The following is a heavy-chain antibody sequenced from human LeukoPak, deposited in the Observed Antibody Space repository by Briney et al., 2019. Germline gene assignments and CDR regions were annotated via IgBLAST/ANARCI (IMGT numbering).Heavy chain of an antibody. J-gene: IGHJ4*02. Sequence: ASVKVSCKVSGYTLTELSMHWVRQAPGKGLEWMGGFDPEDGETIYAQKFQGRVTMTEETSTDTAYMELSSLRSEDTAVYYCATFWGTTYDKYYFDYWGQGTLVTVSS. D-gene: IGHD3-16*01. V-gene: IGHV1-24*01. CDR3: ATFWGTTYDKYYFDY. CDR2: FDPEDGET. CDR1: GYTLTELS.